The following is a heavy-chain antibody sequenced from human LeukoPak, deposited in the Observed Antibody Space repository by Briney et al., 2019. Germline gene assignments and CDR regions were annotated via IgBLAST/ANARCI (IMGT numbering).Heavy chain of an antibody. Sequence: GGSLRLSCEVSGFTFRTYWMHWVRQAPGKGLVWVSYINSDGTGTMYADSVKGRFTVSRDNAKNTLYLQMNSLRAEDTAVYYCARDDLSWYSGIDYWGQGVLVTVSS. D-gene: IGHD6-13*01. CDR2: INSDGTGT. V-gene: IGHV3-74*03. CDR1: GFTFRTYW. CDR3: ARDDLSWYSGIDY. J-gene: IGHJ4*02.